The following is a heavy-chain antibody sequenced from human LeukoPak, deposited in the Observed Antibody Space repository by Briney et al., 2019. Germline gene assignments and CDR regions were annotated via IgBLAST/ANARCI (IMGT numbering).Heavy chain of an antibody. CDR2: IYYSGST. Sequence: PSETLSLTCTVSGGSISSSSYYWGWIRQPPGKGLEWIGSIYYSGSTYYNPSLKSRVTISVDTSKNQFSLKLSSVTAADTAVYYCASCGRFGELSDPWGQGTLVTVSS. CDR1: GGSISSSSYY. CDR3: ASCGRFGELSDP. D-gene: IGHD3-10*01. J-gene: IGHJ5*02. V-gene: IGHV4-39*01.